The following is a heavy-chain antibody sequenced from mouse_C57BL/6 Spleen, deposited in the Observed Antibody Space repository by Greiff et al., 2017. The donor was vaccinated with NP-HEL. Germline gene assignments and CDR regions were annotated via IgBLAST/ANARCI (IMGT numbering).Heavy chain of an antibody. CDR1: GYTFTDYE. J-gene: IGHJ2*01. D-gene: IGHD1-1*01. CDR2: IDPETGGT. CDR3: TRDGICITTVVEDY. Sequence: QVQLKESGAELVRPGASVTLSCKASGYTFTDYEMHWVKQTPVHGLEWIGAIDPETGGTAYNQKFKGKAILTADKSSSTAYMELRSLTSEDSAVYYCTRDGICITTVVEDYWGQGTTLTVSS. V-gene: IGHV1-15*01.